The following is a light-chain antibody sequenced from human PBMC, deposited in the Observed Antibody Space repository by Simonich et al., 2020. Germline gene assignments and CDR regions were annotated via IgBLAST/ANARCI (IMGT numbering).Light chain of an antibody. CDR3: QVWDSSSDVV. CDR2: DDS. Sequence: SYVLTQPPSVSVAPGKTARINCGGNNIGSKSGHWYKQKPGQAPVLVVYDDSDRPAGIPERCSGSNSGNTATLTISRVEAGDEADYYCQVWDSSSDVVFGGGTKLTVL. V-gene: IGLV3-21*03. CDR1: NIGSKS. J-gene: IGLJ2*01.